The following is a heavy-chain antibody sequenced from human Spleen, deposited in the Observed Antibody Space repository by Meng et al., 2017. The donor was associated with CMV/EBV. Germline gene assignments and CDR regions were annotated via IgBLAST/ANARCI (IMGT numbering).Heavy chain of an antibody. J-gene: IGHJ4*02. CDR3: AKGIPEYCSSIRCYPFDY. CDR2: ISGGGGST. D-gene: IGHD2-2*01. Sequence: GESLKISCAASGFTFSSYAMSWVRQAPGKGLEWVSAISGGGGSTYYADSVKGRFTISRDNSKNTLYLQMNSLRAEDTAVYYCAKGIPEYCSSIRCYPFDYWGQGTLVTVSS. CDR1: GFTFSSYA. V-gene: IGHV3-23*01.